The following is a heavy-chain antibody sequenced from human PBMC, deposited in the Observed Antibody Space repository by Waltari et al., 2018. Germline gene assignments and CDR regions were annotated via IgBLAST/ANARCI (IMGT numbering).Heavy chain of an antibody. CDR2: IYPSGST. J-gene: IGHJ6*03. Sequence: QVQLQESGPGLVKPSETLSLTCAVSGYSISSGYYWGWIRQPPGKGLEWIGSIYPSGSTYYNPSLKSRVTIAVDTSKNQFSLKLSSVTAGDTAVYYCARESGVLYYYYYMDVWGKGTTVTVSS. CDR3: ARESGVLYYYYYMDV. D-gene: IGHD3-3*01. CDR1: GYSISSGYY. V-gene: IGHV4-38-2*02.